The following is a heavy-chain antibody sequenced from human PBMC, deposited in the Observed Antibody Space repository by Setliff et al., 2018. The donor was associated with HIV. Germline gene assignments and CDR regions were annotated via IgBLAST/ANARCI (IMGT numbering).Heavy chain of an antibody. V-gene: IGHV3-7*04. CDR2: IKQDGSKA. CDR3: ARDDSNGNTDAFDI. D-gene: IGHD5-18*01. Sequence: GESLKISCAASGFTFSSYWMSWVRQAPGKGLEWVADIKQDGSKAYYMDSVKGRFTISRDNPKNSLYPQMTSLRAEDTAVYYCARDDSNGNTDAFDIWGQGTTVTVSS. J-gene: IGHJ3*02. CDR1: GFTFSSYW.